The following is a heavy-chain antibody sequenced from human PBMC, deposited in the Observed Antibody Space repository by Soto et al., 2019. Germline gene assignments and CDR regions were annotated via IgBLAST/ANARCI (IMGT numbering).Heavy chain of an antibody. Sequence: PSETLSLTCTVSGDSVISATYYWSWIRQPPGRGLEWIGYIYYDGGTTYNSSLKSRVTISTDTSRSQLSLQLTSATPAGTAVYYCARVLPGIAAAYDAFDVWGQGTMVTVS. CDR1: GDSVISATYY. D-gene: IGHD6-13*01. CDR3: ARVLPGIAAAYDAFDV. CDR2: IYYDGGT. J-gene: IGHJ3*01. V-gene: IGHV4-61*01.